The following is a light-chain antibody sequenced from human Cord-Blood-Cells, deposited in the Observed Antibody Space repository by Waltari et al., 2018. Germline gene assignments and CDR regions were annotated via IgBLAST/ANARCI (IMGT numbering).Light chain of an antibody. CDR1: QSISSY. J-gene: IGKJ2*01. CDR3: QQSYSTPYT. CDR2: ASS. V-gene: IGKV1-39*01. Sequence: DIQMTQSPSSLSASVGDTVTITCRASQSISSYLNWYQQKPGKAPKLLIYASSSLQSGVPSRFSGSGSGTDFTRTISSLQPEDFATYYCQQSYSTPYTFGQWTKLEIK.